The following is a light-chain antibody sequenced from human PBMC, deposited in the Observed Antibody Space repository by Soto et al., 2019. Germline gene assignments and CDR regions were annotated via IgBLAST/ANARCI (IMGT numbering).Light chain of an antibody. CDR2: TND. CDR1: SSNIGSKT. CDR3: ATWDDRLSVV. J-gene: IGLJ2*01. Sequence: QSVLTQPPSASGTPGQRVTISCSGSSSNIGSKTVNWYQQLPGTAPRLLIFTNDQRPSGVPDRFSGSKSGTSASLAISGLQSEDEADYYCATWDDRLSVVFGGGTKLTVL. V-gene: IGLV1-44*01.